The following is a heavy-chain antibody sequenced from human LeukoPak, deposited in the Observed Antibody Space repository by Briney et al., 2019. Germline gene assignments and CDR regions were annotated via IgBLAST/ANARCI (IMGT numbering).Heavy chain of an antibody. CDR3: AKDTTVAGSAFDI. J-gene: IGHJ3*02. Sequence: SAISCSGGSTYYADSVKGRFTISRDNSKNTLYLQMNSLRAEDTAVYYCAKDTTVAGSAFDIWGQGTMVTVSS. V-gene: IGHV3-23*01. D-gene: IGHD6-19*01. CDR2: ISCSGGST.